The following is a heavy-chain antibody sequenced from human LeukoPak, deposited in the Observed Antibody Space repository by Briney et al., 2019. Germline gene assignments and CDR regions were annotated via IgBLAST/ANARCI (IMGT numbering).Heavy chain of an antibody. CDR1: GFTFSSYG. CDR3: ARASLSASLDY. Sequence: GGSLRLSCAASGFTFSSYGMHWVRQAPGKGLEWVAVIWYDGSNKYYADSVKGRFTISRDNSKNTLYLQMDSLRVEDTAVYYCARASLSASLDYWGQGTLVIVSS. V-gene: IGHV3-33*01. J-gene: IGHJ4*02. CDR2: IWYDGSNK. D-gene: IGHD2-2*01.